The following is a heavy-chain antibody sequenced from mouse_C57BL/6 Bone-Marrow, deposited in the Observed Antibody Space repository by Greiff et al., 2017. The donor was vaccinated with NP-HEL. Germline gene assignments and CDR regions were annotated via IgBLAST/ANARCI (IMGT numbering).Heavy chain of an antibody. J-gene: IGHJ2*01. Sequence: EVQLQQSGTVLARPGASVKMSCKTSGYTFTSYWMHWVKQRPGQGLEWIGAIYPGNSDTSYNQKFKGKAKLTAGTSASTAYMELSSLTNEDSAVYYCTRILITTVVDYWGQGTTLTVSS. CDR3: TRILITTVVDY. CDR1: GYTFTSYW. V-gene: IGHV1-5*01. CDR2: IYPGNSDT. D-gene: IGHD1-1*01.